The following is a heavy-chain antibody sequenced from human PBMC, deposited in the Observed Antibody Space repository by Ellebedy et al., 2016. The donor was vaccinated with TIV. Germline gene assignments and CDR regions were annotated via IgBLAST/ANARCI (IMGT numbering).Heavy chain of an antibody. V-gene: IGHV3-7*01. Sequence: GGSLRLXXAASGFTFSSCWMSWVRQTPGKGLEWVAQINHDGSEKNYVDSVKGRFTIARDSAKNSLYLQMNSLRAEDTAVYYCARDLLHNWDEAPLFDYWGQGTLVTVSS. CDR2: INHDGSEK. D-gene: IGHD1-20*01. CDR3: ARDLLHNWDEAPLFDY. CDR1: GFTFSSCW. J-gene: IGHJ4*02.